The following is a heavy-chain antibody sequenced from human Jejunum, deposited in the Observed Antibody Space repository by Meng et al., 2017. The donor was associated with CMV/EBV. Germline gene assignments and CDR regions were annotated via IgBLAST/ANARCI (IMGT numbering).Heavy chain of an antibody. D-gene: IGHD2-2*01. J-gene: IGHJ2*01. V-gene: IGHV3-30*02. CDR1: SYG. Sequence: SYGMHGVRQAPGQGLEWVALIRYDGNNKYYADSVKGRFTVSRDNSKNTLYLQMNSLRAEDTALYYCAKGKGYCSSTSCPGGYFDLWGRGTLVTVSS. CDR2: IRYDGNNK. CDR3: AKGKGYCSSTSCPGGYFDL.